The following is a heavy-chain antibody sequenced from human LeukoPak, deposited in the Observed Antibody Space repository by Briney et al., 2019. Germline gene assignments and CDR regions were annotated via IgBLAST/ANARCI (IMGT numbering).Heavy chain of an antibody. CDR1: GGSFSGYY. V-gene: IGHV4-59*01. D-gene: IGHD3-22*01. J-gene: IGHJ4*02. Sequence: SQTLSLTCAVYGGSFSGYYWSWIRQPPGKGLEWIGYIYYSGSTNYNPSLKSRVTISVDTSKNQFSLKLSSVTAADTAVYYCATSAYPPVFDFWGQGTLVTVSS. CDR3: ATSAYPPVFDF. CDR2: IYYSGST.